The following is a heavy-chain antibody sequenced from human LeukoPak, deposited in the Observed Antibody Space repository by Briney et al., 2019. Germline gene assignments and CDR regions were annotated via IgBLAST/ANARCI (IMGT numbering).Heavy chain of an antibody. V-gene: IGHV3-49*04. D-gene: IGHD3-22*01. J-gene: IGHJ4*02. CDR2: IRSKAYGGTT. CDR1: GFTFGDYA. CDR3: TRDGNYDSSGYWVY. Sequence: GGSLRLSCTASGFTFGDYAMSWVRQAPGKGLEWVGFIRSKAYGGTTEYAASVKGRFTISRDDSKSIAYLQMNSLKTEDTAVYYCTRDGNYDSSGYWVYWGQGTLVTVSS.